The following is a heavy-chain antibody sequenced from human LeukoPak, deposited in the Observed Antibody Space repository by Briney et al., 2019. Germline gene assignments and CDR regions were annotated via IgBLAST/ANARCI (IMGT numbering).Heavy chain of an antibody. CDR1: GGSISSSSHY. CDR3: ARDLSLGAPGGFDY. D-gene: IGHD3-16*01. Sequence: SETLSLTCTASGGSISSSSHYWGWIRQPPGKGLEWIASIYKTGSTFYNPSLKSRVTISVDTSKNQFSLNLRSVTAADTAVYYCARDLSLGAPGGFDYWGQGTLVTVSS. CDR2: IYKTGST. J-gene: IGHJ4*02. V-gene: IGHV4-39*02.